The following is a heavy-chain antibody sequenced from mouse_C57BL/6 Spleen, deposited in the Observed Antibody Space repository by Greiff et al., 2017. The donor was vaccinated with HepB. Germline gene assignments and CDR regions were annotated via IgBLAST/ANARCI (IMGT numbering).Heavy chain of an antibody. D-gene: IGHD1-1*01. CDR1: GYTFTSYW. CDR2: IYPGSGST. V-gene: IGHV1-55*01. J-gene: IGHJ4*01. Sequence: QVHVKQPGAELVKPGASVKMSCKASGYTFTSYWITWVKQRPGQGLEWIGDIYPGSGSTNYNEKFKSKATLTVDTSSSTAYMQLSSLTSEDSAVYYCARVYYYGSIYAMDYWGQGTSVTVSS. CDR3: ARVYYYGSIYAMDY.